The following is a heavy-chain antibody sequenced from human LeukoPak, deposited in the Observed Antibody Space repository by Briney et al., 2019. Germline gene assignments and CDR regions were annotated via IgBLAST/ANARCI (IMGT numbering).Heavy chain of an antibody. CDR1: GYSISGGYF. D-gene: IGHD6-6*01. V-gene: IGHV4-38-2*02. Sequence: KSSETLSLTCTVSGYSISGGYFWGWIRQPPGKGLEWIGSIYHTGTTYYNPSLKSRVTISVDTSKNQFSLKLDSVTAADSAMYYCAIPSIAPYWGQGVLVTVSS. CDR3: AIPSIAPY. CDR2: IYHTGTT. J-gene: IGHJ4*02.